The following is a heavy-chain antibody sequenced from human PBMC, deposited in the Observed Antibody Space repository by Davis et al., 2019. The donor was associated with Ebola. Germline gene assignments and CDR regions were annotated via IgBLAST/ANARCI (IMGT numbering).Heavy chain of an antibody. CDR1: GYTFTNYY. V-gene: IGHV1-46*03. J-gene: IGHJ3*02. CDR3: TTPGGQDSDYDVFDI. CDR2: INPNDGRT. D-gene: IGHD5-12*01. Sequence: ASVKVSCKASGYTFTNYYMHWVRQAPGQGLEWMGMINPNDGRTIYAQKFQGRVTVTRDTSTTTVYIDLSSLRSEDTALYYCTTPGGQDSDYDVFDIWGQGTMVTVSS.